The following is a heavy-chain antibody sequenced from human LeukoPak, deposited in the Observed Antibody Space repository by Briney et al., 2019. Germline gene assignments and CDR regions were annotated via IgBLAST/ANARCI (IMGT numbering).Heavy chain of an antibody. J-gene: IGHJ4*02. CDR2: IYYSGST. CDR3: ARTVIVGATHYYFDY. CDR1: GVSISTHY. Sequence: PSETLSLTCTVSGVSISTHYWSWIRQPPGKGLEWIGYIYYSGSTNYNPSLKSRVTISVDTSKNQFSLKLNSVTAADTAVYYCARTVIVGATHYYFDYWGQGTLVTVSS. D-gene: IGHD1-26*01. V-gene: IGHV4-59*08.